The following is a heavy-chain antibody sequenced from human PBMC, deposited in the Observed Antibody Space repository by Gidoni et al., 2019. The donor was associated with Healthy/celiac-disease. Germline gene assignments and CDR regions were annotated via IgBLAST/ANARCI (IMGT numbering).Heavy chain of an antibody. CDR1: GFSLSTSGMC. CDR2: IDWDDDK. Sequence: QVTLRESGPALVKPTQTLTLPCTFSGFSLSTSGMCVSWIRQPPGKALEWLALIDWDDDKYYSTSLKTRLTISKDTSKNQVVLTMTNMDPVDTATYYCARSPYSGSYGSEFDYWGQGTLVTVSS. V-gene: IGHV2-70*01. CDR3: ARSPYSGSYGSEFDY. J-gene: IGHJ4*02. D-gene: IGHD1-26*01.